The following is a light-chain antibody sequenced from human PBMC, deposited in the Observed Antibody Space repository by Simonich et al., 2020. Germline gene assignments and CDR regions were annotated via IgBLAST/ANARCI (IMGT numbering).Light chain of an antibody. Sequence: QSALTQPASVSGSPGQSITISCTGTSSDVGGYNYVSWYQQHPGKAPKHMIYEVSRRPQGVPDSFSGSKAGNTASRTDSGLQAEDEADYYCSSYAGSNNLVFGGGTKLTVL. V-gene: IGLV2-8*01. CDR2: EVS. CDR1: SSDVGGYNY. CDR3: SSYAGSNNLV. J-gene: IGLJ2*01.